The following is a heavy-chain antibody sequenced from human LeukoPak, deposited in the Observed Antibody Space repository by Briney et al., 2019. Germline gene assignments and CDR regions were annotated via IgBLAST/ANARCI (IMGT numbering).Heavy chain of an antibody. V-gene: IGHV4-59*01. Sequence: SETLSLTCTVSGGSISSYYWSWIRQPPGKGLEWIGYIYYSGSTNYNPSLKSRATISVDTSKNQFSLKLSSVTAADTAVYYCARVIDYYDSSGYYAAGAFDIWGQGTMVTVSS. J-gene: IGHJ3*02. CDR1: GGSISSYY. CDR2: IYYSGST. CDR3: ARVIDYYDSSGYYAAGAFDI. D-gene: IGHD3-22*01.